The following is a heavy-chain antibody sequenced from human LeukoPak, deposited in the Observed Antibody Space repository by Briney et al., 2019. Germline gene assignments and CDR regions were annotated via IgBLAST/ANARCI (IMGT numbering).Heavy chain of an antibody. J-gene: IGHJ6*03. CDR2: FNPNSGGT. Sequence: GASVKVSCKASGYTFTGYYMHWVRQAPGQGLEWMGWFNPNSGGTNYAQKFQGRVTMTRDTSISTAYMELSRLRSDDTAVYYCARDDHYYDFWSGYFYYMDVWGKGTTVTVSS. CDR1: GYTFTGYY. CDR3: ARDDHYYDFWSGYFYYMDV. V-gene: IGHV1-2*02. D-gene: IGHD3-3*01.